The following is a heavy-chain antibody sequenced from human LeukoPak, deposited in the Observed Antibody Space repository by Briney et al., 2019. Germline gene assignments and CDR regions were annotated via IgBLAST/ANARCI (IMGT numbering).Heavy chain of an antibody. V-gene: IGHV4-39*07. CDR2: IYYSGST. CDR1: GGSISSSSYY. D-gene: IGHD3-22*01. Sequence: SETLSLTCTVSGGSISSSSYYWGWIRQPPGKGLEWIGSIYYSGSTYYNPSLKSRVTISVDTSKNQFSLKLSSVTAADTAVYYCARGEGYYYDSSGQGAFDIWGQGTMVTVSS. CDR3: ARGEGYYYDSSGQGAFDI. J-gene: IGHJ3*02.